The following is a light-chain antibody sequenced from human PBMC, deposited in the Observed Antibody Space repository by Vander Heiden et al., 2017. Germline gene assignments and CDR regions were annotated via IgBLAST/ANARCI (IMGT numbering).Light chain of an antibody. V-gene: IGKV4-1*01. CDR1: QSVLYSSNNKNY. J-gene: IGKJ1*01. CDR3: QQYYGAPWT. Sequence: DIVMTQSPDSLAVSLGERATINCKSSQSVLYSSNNKNYLAWYQQKPGQPPKLLIYWASTRESGVPDRFSGSGSGTDFTLTISSLQAEDEAVYYCQQYYGAPWTFGQGTKVEIK. CDR2: WAS.